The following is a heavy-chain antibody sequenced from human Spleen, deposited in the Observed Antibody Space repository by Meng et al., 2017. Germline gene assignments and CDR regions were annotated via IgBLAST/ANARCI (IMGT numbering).Heavy chain of an antibody. D-gene: IGHD2-8*01. J-gene: IGHJ5*02. CDR2: IYYSGSA. CDR1: GGSISSTNYY. CDR3: CTQQHYNWFDP. Sequence: QLQGSDPGLVKPSETLSLTCTVSGGSISSTNYYWAWIRQPPGKGLEYVGSIYYSGSAFYNPSLKSRVTISIDTSKNQFSLKLTSVTAADTAVYYCCTQQHYNWFDPWGQGTLVTVSS. V-gene: IGHV4-39*07.